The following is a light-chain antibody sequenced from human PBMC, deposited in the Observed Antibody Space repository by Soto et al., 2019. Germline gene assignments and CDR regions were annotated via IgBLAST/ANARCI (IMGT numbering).Light chain of an antibody. CDR1: QSISIW. CDR2: DAS. Sequence: DIQMTQSPSTISASVGDRVTITCRASQSISIWLAWYQQKPGKAPKFLIYDASSLESGVPSRFSGSGSGTEFTLTISSLQPDDFATYYCQQYNSSSWTFGQGTKVDIK. J-gene: IGKJ1*01. V-gene: IGKV1-5*01. CDR3: QQYNSSSWT.